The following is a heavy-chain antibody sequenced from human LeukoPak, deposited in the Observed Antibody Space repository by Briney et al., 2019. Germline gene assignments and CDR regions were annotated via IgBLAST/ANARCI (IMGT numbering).Heavy chain of an antibody. J-gene: IGHJ4*02. CDR2: IYYSGST. V-gene: IGHV4-59*08. CDR3: ARAGITIFGVVNPYYFDY. D-gene: IGHD3-3*01. CDR1: GGSISSYY. Sequence: SETLSLTCTVSGGSISSYYWSWIRQPPGKGLEWIGYIYYSGSTNYNPSLKSRVTISVDTSKNQFSLKLSSVTAADTAVYYCARAGITIFGVVNPYYFDYWGQGTLVTVSS.